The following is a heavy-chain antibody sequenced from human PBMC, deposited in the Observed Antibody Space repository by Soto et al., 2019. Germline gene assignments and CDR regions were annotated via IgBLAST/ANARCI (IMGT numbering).Heavy chain of an antibody. CDR3: ARRSVGDDFWSGYYQYYYYGMDV. CDR1: GCTFTSYD. J-gene: IGHJ6*02. Sequence: GAAVKVSCKACGCTFTSYDINWVRQATGQGLEWMGWMNPNSGNTGYAQKFQGRVTMTRNTSISTAYMELSSLRSEDTAVYYCARRSVGDDFWSGYYQYYYYGMDVWGQGTTVTVSS. CDR2: MNPNSGNT. V-gene: IGHV1-8*01. D-gene: IGHD3-3*01.